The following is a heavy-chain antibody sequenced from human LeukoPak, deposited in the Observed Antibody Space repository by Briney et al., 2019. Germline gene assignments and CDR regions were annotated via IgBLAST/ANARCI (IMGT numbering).Heavy chain of an antibody. CDR3: ARDQEMATGFDY. CDR1: GYTFTSYG. D-gene: IGHD5-24*01. J-gene: IGHJ4*02. V-gene: IGHV1-18*01. Sequence: ASVKVSFKASGYTFTSYGISWVRQAPGQGLEWMGWISAYNGNTNYAQKLQGRVTMTTDTSTSTAYMELRSLGSDDTAVYYCARDQEMATGFDYWGQGTLVTVSS. CDR2: ISAYNGNT.